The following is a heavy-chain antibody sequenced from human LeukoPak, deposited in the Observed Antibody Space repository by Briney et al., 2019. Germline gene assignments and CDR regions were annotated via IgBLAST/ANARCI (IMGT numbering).Heavy chain of an antibody. CDR3: ARQVAVVEPTDPNWFDS. J-gene: IGHJ5*01. D-gene: IGHD2-21*01. CDR1: GDSIGRSTYY. V-gene: IGHV4-39*07. CDR2: IFYNGRT. Sequence: PSETLSLTCNVSGDSIGRSTYYWGWVRQTPEKGLEWIGSIFYNGRTYYPPSLQSRVIMSLDTSKNQFSLRLTSVTAADTAVYYCARQVAVVEPTDPNWFDSWGQGTLVTVSS.